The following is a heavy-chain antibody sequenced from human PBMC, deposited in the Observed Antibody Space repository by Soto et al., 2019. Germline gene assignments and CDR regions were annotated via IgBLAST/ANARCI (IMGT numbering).Heavy chain of an antibody. CDR3: ARDRYIAAAGRRNWVDP. CDR2: INCYNGNT. J-gene: IGHJ5*02. CDR1: GYTFTSYG. D-gene: IGHD6-13*01. V-gene: IGHV1-18*01. Sequence: GASVKVSCKASGYTFTSYGISWVRQAPGQGLEWMGWINCYNGNTNYAQKLQGRVTMTTDTSTSTAYMELRSLRSDDTAVYYCARDRYIAAAGRRNWVDPWGKGTLVTASS.